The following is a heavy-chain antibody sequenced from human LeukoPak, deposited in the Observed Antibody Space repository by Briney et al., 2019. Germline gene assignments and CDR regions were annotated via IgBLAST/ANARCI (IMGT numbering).Heavy chain of an antibody. V-gene: IGHV1-2*04. J-gene: IGHJ4*02. Sequence: GASVKVSCKVSGYTFTGYYMHWVRQAPGQGLEWMGWINPNSGGTNYAQKFQGWVTMTRDTSISTAYMELSRLRSDDTAVYYCARAGPYYYDSRALDYWGQGTLVTVSS. CDR1: GYTFTGYY. CDR2: INPNSGGT. CDR3: ARAGPYYYDSRALDY. D-gene: IGHD3-22*01.